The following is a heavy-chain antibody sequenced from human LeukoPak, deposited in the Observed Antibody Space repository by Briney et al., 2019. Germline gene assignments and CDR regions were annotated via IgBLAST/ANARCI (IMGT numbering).Heavy chain of an antibody. CDR2: ISSSSYI. J-gene: IGHJ5*02. CDR3: ARTEGFNWFDP. V-gene: IGHV3-21*01. CDR1: GFTFSSYS. Sequence: GGSLRLSCAASGFTFSSYSMNWVRQAPGKGLEWVSSISSSSYIYYADSVKGRFTISRDNAKNSLYLQMNSLRAEDTAVYYCARTEGFNWFDPWGQGTLVTVSS.